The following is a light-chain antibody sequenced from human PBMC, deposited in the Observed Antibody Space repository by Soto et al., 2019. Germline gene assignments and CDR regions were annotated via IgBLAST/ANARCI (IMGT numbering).Light chain of an antibody. CDR3: GVWDSNLQLYL. V-gene: IGLV1-51*01. J-gene: IGLJ1*01. CDR2: DSY. Sequence: QSVLSQPPSLSAAPGQTVTISCSGSWSIGRNYVSWYQQFPGAAPKLLIFDSYQRPSGIPERFSASKSGTSATLDISGLRIGDEADYYCGVWDSNLQLYLFGSGTKLTVL. CDR1: WSIGRNY.